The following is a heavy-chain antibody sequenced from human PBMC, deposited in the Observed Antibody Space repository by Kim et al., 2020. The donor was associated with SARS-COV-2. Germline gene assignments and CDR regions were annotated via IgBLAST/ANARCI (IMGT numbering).Heavy chain of an antibody. J-gene: IGHJ4*02. V-gene: IGHV5-51*01. CDR1: GYRFASYW. CDR2: IYPGDSDA. D-gene: IGHD5-12*01. CDR3: ARRGGLGYEDY. Sequence: GESLKISRKGSGYRFASYWIGWVRQMPGKGLEWMGIIYPGDSDARYSPSFEGQVTISVDRSTSTAYLQWSSLKASDTAMYYCARRGGLGYEDYWSQGTLVTVSS.